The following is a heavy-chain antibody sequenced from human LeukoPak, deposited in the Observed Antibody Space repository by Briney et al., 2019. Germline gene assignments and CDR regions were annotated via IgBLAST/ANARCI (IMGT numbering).Heavy chain of an antibody. CDR1: GFTFSSYA. Sequence: PGGSLRLSCAASGFTFSSYAMSWVRQAPGKGLEWVSAISGSGGSTYYADSVKGRFTISRDNSKNTLYLQMNSLRAEDTAVYYCAKFVVVPAAIRYYYYMDVRGKGTTVTVSS. V-gene: IGHV3-23*01. CDR3: AKFVVVPAAIRYYYYMDV. CDR2: ISGSGGST. D-gene: IGHD2-2*02. J-gene: IGHJ6*03.